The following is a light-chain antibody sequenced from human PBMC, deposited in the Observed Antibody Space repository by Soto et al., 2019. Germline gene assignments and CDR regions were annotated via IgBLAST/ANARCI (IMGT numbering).Light chain of an antibody. CDR3: QQYGSSPFT. V-gene: IGKV3-20*01. J-gene: IGKJ3*01. CDR1: QSVSSSY. CDR2: GAS. Sequence: ESVLTQSPGTLSMSPGERATLSCRASQSVSSSYSAWYHQNPGQAPRLRIYGASSRATGIPDRFSGSGSGTDFTLTISRLEPEDFAVYYCQQYGSSPFTFGRGTKVDIK.